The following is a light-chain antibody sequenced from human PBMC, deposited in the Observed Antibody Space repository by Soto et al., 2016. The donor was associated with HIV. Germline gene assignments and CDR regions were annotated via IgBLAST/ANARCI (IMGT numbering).Light chain of an antibody. V-gene: IGKV1-39*01. Sequence: DIQMTQSPSSLSASVGDRVTITCRASQRISSYLNWYQQKPGKAPKVLIYAASSLQSGVPSRFSGSGSGTDFTLTISSLQPEDFATYNCQQSYSTPYTFGQGTKLEIK. CDR1: QRISSY. J-gene: IGKJ2*01. CDR3: QQSYSTPYT. CDR2: AAS.